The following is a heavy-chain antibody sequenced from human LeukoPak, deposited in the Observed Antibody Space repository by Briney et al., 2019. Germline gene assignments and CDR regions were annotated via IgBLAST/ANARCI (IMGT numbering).Heavy chain of an antibody. V-gene: IGHV4-39*01. D-gene: IGHD3-3*01. J-gene: IGHJ5*02. CDR1: GGSISSSSYY. Sequence: SETLSLTCTASGGSISSSSYYWGWIRQPPGKGLEWIGSIYYSGSTYYNPSLKSRVTISVDTSKNQFSLKLSSVTAADTAVYYCARPIGSIFGVPRWFDPWGQGTLVTVSS. CDR3: ARPIGSIFGVPRWFDP. CDR2: IYYSGST.